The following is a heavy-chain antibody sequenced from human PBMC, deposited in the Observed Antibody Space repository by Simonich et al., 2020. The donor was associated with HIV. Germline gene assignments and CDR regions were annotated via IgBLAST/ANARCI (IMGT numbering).Heavy chain of an antibody. J-gene: IGHJ4*02. CDR2: ISSSSSYI. Sequence: EVQLVESGGGLVKPGGSLRLSCAASGFTFNSYSMNWVRQAPGKGLEWASSISSSSSYIYYADSVKGRLTISRDNAKNSLYRQMNSLRAEDTAVYYCARDGRKGSSTSCSDYWGQGTLVTVSS. CDR3: ARDGRKGSSTSCSDY. CDR1: GFTFNSYS. D-gene: IGHD2-2*01. V-gene: IGHV3-21*01.